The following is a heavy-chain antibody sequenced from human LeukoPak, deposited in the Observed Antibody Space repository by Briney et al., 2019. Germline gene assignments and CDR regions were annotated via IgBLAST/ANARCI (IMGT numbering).Heavy chain of an antibody. J-gene: IGHJ6*02. V-gene: IGHV1-18*01. D-gene: IGHD2-2*02. CDR2: ISAYNGNT. CDR3: ARSFVVVPAAISWDYYYYYYGMDV. Sequence: RASVKVSCKASGGTFSSYAISWVRQAPGQGLEWMGWISAYNGNTNYAQKLQGRVTMTTDTSTSTAYMELRSLRSDDTAVYYCARSFVVVPAAISWDYYYYYYGMDVWGQGTTVTVSS. CDR1: GGTFSSYA.